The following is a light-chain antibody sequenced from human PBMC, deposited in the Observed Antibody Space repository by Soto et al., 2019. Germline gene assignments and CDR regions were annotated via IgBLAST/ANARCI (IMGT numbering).Light chain of an antibody. Sequence: EIVLTQSPATLSVTPGERATLSCRASQSVSTNLAWYQQKPGQAPRLLIYGASTRATVIPARFSGSGSGTEFILTIKSLQSEDFAVYYCQQYNTWSTFGGGTKVDIK. CDR2: GAS. J-gene: IGKJ4*01. V-gene: IGKV3-15*01. CDR1: QSVSTN. CDR3: QQYNTWST.